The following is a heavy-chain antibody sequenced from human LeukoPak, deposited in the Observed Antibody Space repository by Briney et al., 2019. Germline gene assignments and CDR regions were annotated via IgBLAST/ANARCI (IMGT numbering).Heavy chain of an antibody. D-gene: IGHD6-6*01. CDR2: MNPNSGNT. CDR1: GYTFTSYD. J-gene: IGHJ4*02. V-gene: IGHV1-8*01. CDR3: ARHPYLAARPGSGSQPLGY. Sequence: GASVKVSCKASGYTFTSYDINWVRQATGQGLEWMGWMNPNSGNTGYAQKFQGRVTMTRNPSISTAYMELSSLRSEDTAVYYCARHPYLAARPGSGSQPLGYWGQGTLVTVSS.